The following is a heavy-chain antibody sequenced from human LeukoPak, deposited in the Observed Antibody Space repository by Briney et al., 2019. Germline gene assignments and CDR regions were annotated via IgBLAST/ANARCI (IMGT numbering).Heavy chain of an antibody. CDR1: GFTSSSYG. J-gene: IGHJ5*02. Sequence: PGRSLRLSCAASGFTSSSYGMHWVRQAPGKGLEWVAVIWYDGSNKYYADSVKGRFTISRDNSKNTLYLQMNSLRAEDTAVYYCARPTMVRGVIGWFDPWGQGTLVTVSS. CDR3: ARPTMVRGVIGWFDP. CDR2: IWYDGSNK. V-gene: IGHV3-33*01. D-gene: IGHD3-10*01.